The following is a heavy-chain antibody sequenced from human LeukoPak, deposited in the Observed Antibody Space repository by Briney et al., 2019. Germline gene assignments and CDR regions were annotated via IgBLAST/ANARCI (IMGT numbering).Heavy chain of an antibody. Sequence: SVKVSCKASGGTFSSYAISWVRQAPGQGLEWMGGIIPIFGTANYAQKFQGRVTITADESTSTAYMELSSLRSEDTAVYYCATLDFRGGAEYFQHWGQGTLLTVSS. V-gene: IGHV1-69*01. D-gene: IGHD3-16*01. CDR2: IIPIFGTA. J-gene: IGHJ1*01. CDR1: GGTFSSYA. CDR3: ATLDFRGGAEYFQH.